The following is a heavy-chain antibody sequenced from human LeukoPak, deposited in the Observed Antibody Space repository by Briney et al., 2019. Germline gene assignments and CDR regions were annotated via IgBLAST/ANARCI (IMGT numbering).Heavy chain of an antibody. J-gene: IGHJ5*02. V-gene: IGHV3-21*04. CDR2: ISRSSGYI. CDR1: GFTFSSYS. Sequence: GGSLRLSCAASGFTFSSYSMNWVRQAPGKGLEWVSSISRSSGYIYYADAVKGRFTVSRDNAKNSLYLQMNSLRAEDTAVYYCARDLSRWELYNWFDPWGQGTLVTVSS. CDR3: ARDLSRWELYNWFDP. D-gene: IGHD1-26*01.